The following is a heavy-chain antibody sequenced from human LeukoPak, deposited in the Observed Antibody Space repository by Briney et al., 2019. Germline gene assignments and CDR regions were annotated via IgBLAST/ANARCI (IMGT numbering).Heavy chain of an antibody. V-gene: IGHV4-39*01. CDR3: ARHPYYYSGMDV. Sequence: PSETLSLTCTVSGGSINSSSYYWGWIRQPPGKGLEWIGSVYYSENTFYNPSLKSRVTMSVDTSKNQFSLRLNSVTAADTALYYCARHPYYYSGMDVWGQGTTVTVSS. CDR1: GGSINSSSYY. J-gene: IGHJ6*02. CDR2: VYYSENT.